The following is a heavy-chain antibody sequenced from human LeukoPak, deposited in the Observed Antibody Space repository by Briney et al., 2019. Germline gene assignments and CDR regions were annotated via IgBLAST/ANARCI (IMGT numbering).Heavy chain of an antibody. J-gene: IGHJ4*02. CDR1: GGSISSTTYY. V-gene: IGHV4-61*01. CDR2: IYYSGST. Sequence: PSETLSLTCTVSGGSISSTTYYWSWIRQPPGKGLEWIGYIYYSGSTNYNPSLKSRVTISVDTSKNQFSLKLSSVTAADTAVYYCARVMSGADRIDYWGQGTLVTVSS. D-gene: IGHD1-26*01. CDR3: ARVMSGADRIDY.